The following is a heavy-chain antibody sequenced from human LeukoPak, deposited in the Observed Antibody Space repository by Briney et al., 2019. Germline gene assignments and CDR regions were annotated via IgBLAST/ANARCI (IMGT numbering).Heavy chain of an antibody. CDR1: GYTFTSYD. V-gene: IGHV1-8*01. D-gene: IGHD2/OR15-2a*01. J-gene: IGHJ3*02. CDR2: MNPNSGNT. Sequence: ASGKVSCKASGYTFTSYDINWVRQATGQGLEWMGWMNPNSGNTGYAQKFQGRVTMTRNTSVSTAYMELSSLRSEDTAVYYCAREYPADAFDIWGQGTMVTVSS. CDR3: AREYPADAFDI.